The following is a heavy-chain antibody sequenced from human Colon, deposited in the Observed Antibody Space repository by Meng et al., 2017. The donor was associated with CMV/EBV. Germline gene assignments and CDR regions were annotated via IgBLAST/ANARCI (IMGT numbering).Heavy chain of an antibody. CDR1: GFTLSTYE. V-gene: IGHV3-23*01. J-gene: IGHJ4*02. CDR3: ARGSYTTSYEVDY. D-gene: IGHD2-2*02. Sequence: GRLSEAAGGLAQPGGSLRLTCATSGFTLSTYEMRGVRQAPGKGLEWVSAISGGGDSTHYADSVQGRFTISRDGSTNTLSLQMNGLRADDTAVYYCARGSYTTSYEVDYWGQGTLVTVSS. CDR2: ISGGGDST.